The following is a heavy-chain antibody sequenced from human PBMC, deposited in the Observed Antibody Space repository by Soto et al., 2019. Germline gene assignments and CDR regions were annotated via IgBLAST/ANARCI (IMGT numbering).Heavy chain of an antibody. CDR2: ISYDGRDK. CDR1: GVTVSSYA. J-gene: IGHJ6*02. CDR3: PSETADMDD. Sequence: QVQLVESGGGVVQPGRSLRLSCADSGVTVSSYAMHWVRQAPGKGLEWEAFISYDGRDKFYADSVKGRFSISRDNSKNTLYLHMNSRIVEAMAVYYCPSETADMDDWGQGTMVTVAS. V-gene: IGHV3-30*04.